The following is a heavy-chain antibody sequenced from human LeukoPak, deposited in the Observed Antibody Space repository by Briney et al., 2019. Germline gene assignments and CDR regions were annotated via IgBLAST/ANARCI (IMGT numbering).Heavy chain of an antibody. CDR3: ASSRGVRGVRFDY. CDR2: IYYSGST. J-gene: IGHJ4*02. D-gene: IGHD3-10*01. V-gene: IGHV4-59*01. CDR1: DGSISSYS. Sequence: SETLSLTCAVSDGSISSYSWSWVRQSPGKGLEWIGYIYYSGSTNYNPSLKSRVTISVDTSKNQFSLKLSSVTAADTAVYYCASSRGVRGVRFDYWGQGTLVTVSS.